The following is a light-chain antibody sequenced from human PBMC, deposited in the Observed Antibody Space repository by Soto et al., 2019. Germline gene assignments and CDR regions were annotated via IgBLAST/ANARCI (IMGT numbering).Light chain of an antibody. Sequence: DIQMTQSPSSVSASVGDRVTITCRASQDINIWLAWYQQRPGKAPKLLISAASSLQSGVPSRFSGSGSGTHFTLTISSLQPEDFATYYCQQASSFPLTFGGGTKVDIK. V-gene: IGKV1-12*01. CDR2: AAS. CDR1: QDINIW. CDR3: QQASSFPLT. J-gene: IGKJ4*01.